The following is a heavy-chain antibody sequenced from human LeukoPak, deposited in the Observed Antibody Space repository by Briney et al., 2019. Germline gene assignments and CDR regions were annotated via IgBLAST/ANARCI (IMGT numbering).Heavy chain of an antibody. CDR2: TYYRSKWYN. CDR3: ARAPAGWDILTGYPFDY. D-gene: IGHD3-9*01. J-gene: IGHJ4*02. V-gene: IGHV6-1*01. CDR1: GDSVSSNSAA. Sequence: SQTLSLTCAISGDSVSSNSAAWNWIRQSPSRGLEWPGRTYYRSKWYNEYAVSVKSRITINPDTAKNQFSLQLNSVTPEDTAVYYCARAPAGWDILTGYPFDYWGQGTLVTVSS.